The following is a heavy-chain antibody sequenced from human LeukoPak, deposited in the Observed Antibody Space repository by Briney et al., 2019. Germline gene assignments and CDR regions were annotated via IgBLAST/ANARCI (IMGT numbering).Heavy chain of an antibody. V-gene: IGHV4-34*01. CDR3: ARFKGYDILTGYYYYFDY. J-gene: IGHJ4*02. D-gene: IGHD3-9*01. CDR2: INHGGST. Sequence: SETLSLTCAVYGGSFSGYYWSWIRQPPGKGLEWIGEINHGGSTNYNPSLKSRVTISVDTSKNQFSLKLSSVTAADTAVYYCARFKGYDILTGYYYYFDYWGQGTLVTVSS. CDR1: GGSFSGYY.